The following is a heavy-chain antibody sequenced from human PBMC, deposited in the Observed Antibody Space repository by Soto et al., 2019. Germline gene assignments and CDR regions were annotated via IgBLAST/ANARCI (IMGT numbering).Heavy chain of an antibody. J-gene: IGHJ4*02. V-gene: IGHV3-23*01. CDR2: ISGSGGST. CDR1: GFTFSSYA. Sequence: GGSLRLSCEASGFTFSSYAMSWVRQAPGKGLEWVSGISGSGGSTYYADSVKGRFTISRDNSENTLYLQINSLRAEDTAVYYCAKDGSYFDFDYWGQGTLVTVSS. CDR3: AKDGSYFDFDY. D-gene: IGHD1-26*01.